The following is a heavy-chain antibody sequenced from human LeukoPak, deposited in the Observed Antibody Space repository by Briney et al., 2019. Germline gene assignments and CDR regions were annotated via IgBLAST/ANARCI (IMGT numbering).Heavy chain of an antibody. J-gene: IGHJ6*03. Sequence: PGGSLRLSCAASGFTFDDYAMHWVRQAPGKGLEWVSGINWNGDSTGYVDSVKGRFTISRDNAKNSLYLQMNSLRAEDTALYHCARNRGSGYYFYMDVWGKGTTVTISS. D-gene: IGHD2/OR15-2a*01. CDR3: ARNRGSGYYFYMDV. CDR1: GFTFDDYA. CDR2: INWNGDST. V-gene: IGHV3-20*01.